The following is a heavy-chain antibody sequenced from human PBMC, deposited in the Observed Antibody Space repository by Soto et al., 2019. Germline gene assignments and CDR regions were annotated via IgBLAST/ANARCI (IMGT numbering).Heavy chain of an antibody. CDR1: GGTFSSYA. CDR3: ESHWSGYSELYPYYYYYYGMDV. CDR2: IIPIFGTA. V-gene: IGHV1-69*13. D-gene: IGHD3-3*01. J-gene: IGHJ6*02. Sequence: SVKVSCKASGGTFSSYAISWVRQAPGQGLEWMGGIIPIFGTANYAQKYQGRVTITADESTSTAYMELSSLRSEDTAVYYCESHWSGYSELYPYYYYYYGMDVWGQGTTVTVSS.